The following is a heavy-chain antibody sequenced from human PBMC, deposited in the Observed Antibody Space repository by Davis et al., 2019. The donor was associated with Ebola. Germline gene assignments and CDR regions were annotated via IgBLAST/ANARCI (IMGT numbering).Heavy chain of an antibody. D-gene: IGHD4-17*01. CDR1: GFTFSSYA. J-gene: IGHJ6*02. Sequence: SLKISCAASGFTFSSYAMSWVRQAPGKGLEWVSGISWNSGSIGYADSVKGRFTISRDNAKNSLYLQMNSLRAEDTALYYCAKDRDYAAGYYYYGMDVWGQGTTVTVSS. CDR2: ISWNSGSI. V-gene: IGHV3-9*01. CDR3: AKDRDYAAGYYYYGMDV.